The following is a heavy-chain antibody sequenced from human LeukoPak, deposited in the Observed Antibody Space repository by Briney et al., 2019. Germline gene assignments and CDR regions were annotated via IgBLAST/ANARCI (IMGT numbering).Heavy chain of an antibody. CDR2: IYHSGST. D-gene: IGHD3-10*01. CDR3: ARESTMVRGVIRIDY. Sequence: SETLSLTCAVSGGSISSSNWWSWVRQPPGKGLEWIGEIYHSGSTNYNPSLKSRVTISVDKSKNQFSLKLSSVTAADTAVYYCARESTMVRGVIRIDYWGQGTLVTVSS. V-gene: IGHV4-4*02. CDR1: GGSISSSNW. J-gene: IGHJ4*02.